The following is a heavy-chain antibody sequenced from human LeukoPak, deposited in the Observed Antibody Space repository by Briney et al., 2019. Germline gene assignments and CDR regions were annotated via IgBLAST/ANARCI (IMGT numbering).Heavy chain of an antibody. CDR1: GGSISSYY. CDR3: ARHGQAHCSSTSCYAGGCFDP. J-gene: IGHJ5*02. Sequence: SETLSLTCTVSGGSISSYYWSWIRQPPGKGLEWIGYIYYSGSTNYNPSLKSRVTISVDTSKNQFSLKLSSVTAADTAVYYCARHGQAHCSSTSCYAGGCFDPWGQGTLVTVSS. D-gene: IGHD2-2*01. V-gene: IGHV4-59*08. CDR2: IYYSGST.